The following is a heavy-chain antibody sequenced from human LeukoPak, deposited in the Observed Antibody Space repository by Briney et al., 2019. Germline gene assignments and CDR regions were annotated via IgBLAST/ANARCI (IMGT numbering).Heavy chain of an antibody. V-gene: IGHV1-69*01. CDR3: ARGNQPEGRYYFYDY. CDR2: IIPIVGTA. J-gene: IGHJ4*02. Sequence: SVKVSCKASGGTFNRFLISWVRQAPGQGLESMGGIIPIVGTANYAQRFQGRVTITADESTTTAYMELSSLRSEDTAVYFCARGNQPEGRYYFYDYWGQGTLVTVSA. CDR1: GGTFNRFL. D-gene: IGHD3-9*01.